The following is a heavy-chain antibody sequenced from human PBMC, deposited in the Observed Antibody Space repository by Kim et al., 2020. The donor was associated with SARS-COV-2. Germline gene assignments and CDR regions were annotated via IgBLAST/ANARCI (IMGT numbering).Heavy chain of an antibody. J-gene: IGHJ6*02. V-gene: IGHV4-34*01. CDR2: INHSGST. Sequence: SETLSLTCAVYGGSFSGYYWSWIRQPPGKGLEWIGEINHSGSTNYNPSLKSRVTISVDTSKNQFSLKLSSVTAADTAVYYCARDRPYGSSWYGGYYGMDVWGQGTTVTVSS. D-gene: IGHD6-13*01. CDR1: GGSFSGYY. CDR3: ARDRPYGSSWYGGYYGMDV.